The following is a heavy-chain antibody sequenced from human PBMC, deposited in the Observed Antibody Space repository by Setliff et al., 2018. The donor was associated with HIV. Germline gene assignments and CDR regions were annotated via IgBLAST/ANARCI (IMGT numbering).Heavy chain of an antibody. CDR1: SGPFSSRHY. CDR3: ARRGRTGNSYVLNWFDP. V-gene: IGHV4-39*07. J-gene: IGHJ5*02. D-gene: IGHD5-18*01. Sequence: SETLSLTCTVSSGPFSSRHYWGWIRQSPGKGLEWIGSVSYSGTTYYNPSLRSRVTISADTSKNQFSLNLSSVTAADTAVYYCARRGRTGNSYVLNWFDPWGQGTLVTVSS. CDR2: VSYSGTT.